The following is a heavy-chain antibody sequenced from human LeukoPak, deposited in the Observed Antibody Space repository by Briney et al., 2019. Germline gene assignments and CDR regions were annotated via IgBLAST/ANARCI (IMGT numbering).Heavy chain of an antibody. CDR2: IYTGGST. Sequence: PSETLSLTCTVSGASIKTYYWTWIRQPAGKGLEWIGRIYTGGSTSHNASLKSRVTMSVDTSKNQFSLRLTSVTAADTAVYYCARNSGDLWGQGTLVTVSS. CDR3: ARNSGDL. CDR1: GASIKTYY. V-gene: IGHV4-4*07. D-gene: IGHD4-23*01. J-gene: IGHJ5*02.